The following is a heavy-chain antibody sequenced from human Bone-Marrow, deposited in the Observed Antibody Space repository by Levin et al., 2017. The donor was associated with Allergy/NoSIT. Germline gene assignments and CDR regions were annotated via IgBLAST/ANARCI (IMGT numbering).Heavy chain of an antibody. V-gene: IGHV1-3*04. CDR2: INTDKGSM. D-gene: IGHD3-16*01. Sequence: GESLKISCKAFGYTFPDYPLHWVRQAPGQSLEWMGWINTDKGSMKYSQRFQGRITITRDASATTSYMELTNLTSEDTGVYYCARDLTRDYYDHVIGYDYGVDVWGQGTTVIVSS. CDR1: GYTFPDYP. CDR3: ARDLTRDYYDHVIGYDYGVDV. J-gene: IGHJ6*02.